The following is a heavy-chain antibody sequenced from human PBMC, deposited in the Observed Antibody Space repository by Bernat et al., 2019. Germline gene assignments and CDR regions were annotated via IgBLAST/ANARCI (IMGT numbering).Heavy chain of an antibody. V-gene: IGHV3-30-3*01. D-gene: IGHD2-2*02. CDR2: ISYDGSNK. Sequence: QVQLVESGGGVVQPGRSLRLSCAASGFTFSSYAMHWVRQAPGKGLEWVAVISYDGSNKYYADSVKGRFTISRDNSKNTLYLQMNSLRAEDTAVYYCARDLDCSSTSCYKGAAFDIWGQGTMVTVSS. J-gene: IGHJ3*02. CDR3: ARDLDCSSTSCYKGAAFDI. CDR1: GFTFSSYA.